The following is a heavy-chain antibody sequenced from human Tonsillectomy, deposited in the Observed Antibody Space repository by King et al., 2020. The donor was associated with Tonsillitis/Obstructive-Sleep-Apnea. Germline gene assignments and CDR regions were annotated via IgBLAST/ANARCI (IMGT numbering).Heavy chain of an antibody. CDR3: ARHLGIRGTRGFDF. V-gene: IGHV4-4*02. CDR2: THQSGST. D-gene: IGHD1-20*01. J-gene: IGHJ3*01. Sequence: QLQESGPGLVEPSGTLSLTCAVSGGSISTNNWWSWVRQPPGKGLEWIGETHQSGSTNYSPSLKSRVTISADKSRNQFSLKLSSVTAADTAVYYCARHLGIRGTRGFDFWGQGTMVTVSS. CDR1: GGSISTNNW.